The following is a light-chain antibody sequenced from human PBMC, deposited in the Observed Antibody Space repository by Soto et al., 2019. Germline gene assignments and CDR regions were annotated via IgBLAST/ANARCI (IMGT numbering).Light chain of an antibody. CDR1: QSVSNY. Sequence: EIVLTQSTATLSLSPGERATLSCRASQSVSNYLAWFQQKPGQAPRLLIYDASNRATGIPARFSGSGSGTDFTLTSSSLAPEDFAVYYCQQRYNWPRITFGQGTRLEIK. CDR2: DAS. J-gene: IGKJ5*01. V-gene: IGKV3-11*01. CDR3: QQRYNWPRIT.